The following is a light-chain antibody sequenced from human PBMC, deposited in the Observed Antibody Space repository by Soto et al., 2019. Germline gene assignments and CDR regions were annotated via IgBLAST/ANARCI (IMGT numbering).Light chain of an antibody. V-gene: IGLV1-47*01. CDR2: RNN. CDR1: SSNIGSNY. Sequence: QSVLTQPPSASGTPGQRVTISCSGSSSNIGSNYVYWYQQLPGTAPKLLIYRNNQRPSGVPDRFSGSKSGTSASLAISGLRSEDEADYYCAAWDDSLGVVLGGWTKLTVL. CDR3: AAWDDSLGVV. J-gene: IGLJ2*01.